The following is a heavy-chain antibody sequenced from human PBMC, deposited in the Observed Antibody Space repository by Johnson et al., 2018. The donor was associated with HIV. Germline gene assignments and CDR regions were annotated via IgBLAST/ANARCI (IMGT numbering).Heavy chain of an antibody. J-gene: IGHJ3*02. CDR1: GFTLSTYG. CDR3: ANDFWSGSGI. V-gene: IGHV3-30*18. D-gene: IGHD3-3*01. Sequence: HVQLVESGGGVVQPGRSLRLSCVASGFTLSTYGMHWVRQAPGKGLEWVAVMSYDGSNKYYADSVKGRFTISRDNSKSTLYLQMNSLRAEDTAVYYCANDFWSGSGIWGQGTMVTVSS. CDR2: MSYDGSNK.